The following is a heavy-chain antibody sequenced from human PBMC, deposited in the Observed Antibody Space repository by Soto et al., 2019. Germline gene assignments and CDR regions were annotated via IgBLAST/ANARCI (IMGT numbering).Heavy chain of an antibody. CDR2: IIPILGIA. J-gene: IGHJ4*02. V-gene: IGHV1-69*02. D-gene: IGHD3-22*01. CDR1: GGTFSSYT. Sequence: QVQLVQSGAEVKKPGSSVKVSCKASGGTFSSYTISWVRQAPGQGLEWMGRIIPILGIANYAQKFQGRVTITADKSTSTAYMELSSLRSEDTAVYYCARSDPYYYDSSGYSPFDYWGQGTLVTVFS. CDR3: ARSDPYYYDSSGYSPFDY.